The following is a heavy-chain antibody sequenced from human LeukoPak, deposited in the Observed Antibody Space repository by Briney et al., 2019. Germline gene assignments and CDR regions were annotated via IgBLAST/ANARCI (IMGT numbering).Heavy chain of an antibody. CDR2: FYPEDGET. J-gene: IGHJ5*02. CDR3: TTTGISGTTHMSWFDP. V-gene: IGHV1-24*01. Sequence: ASVKVSCKVSGYTLPELSMHWVRQAPGKGLEWMGGFYPEDGETIYAQKFQGRVTMTEDTSTDTAYMELSSLRSEDTAVFYCTTTGISGTTHMSWFDPWGQGTLVTVSS. D-gene: IGHD1-7*01. CDR1: GYTLPELS.